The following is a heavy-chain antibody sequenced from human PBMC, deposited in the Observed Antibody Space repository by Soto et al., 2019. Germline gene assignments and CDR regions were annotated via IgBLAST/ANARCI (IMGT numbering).Heavy chain of an antibody. V-gene: IGHV1-46*01. J-gene: IGHJ4*02. Sequence: QVQLVQSGAEVKKPGASVKVSCKASGHTLINYYMHWVRQAPGQGLDWLGKIDPSGNGTSYAERFQGRITLTSDTSTNTVYVELSSLRSADTAIYYCAINYYDSSDYLYWGQGTLVTVSS. CDR2: IDPSGNGT. D-gene: IGHD3-22*01. CDR1: GHTLINYY. CDR3: AINYYDSSDYLY.